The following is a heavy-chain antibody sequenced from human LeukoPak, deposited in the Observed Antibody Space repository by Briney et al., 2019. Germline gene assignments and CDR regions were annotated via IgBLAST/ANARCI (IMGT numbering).Heavy chain of an antibody. V-gene: IGHV1-2*02. D-gene: IGHD3-9*01. CDR2: INPNSGGT. J-gene: IGHJ5*02. CDR1: GYTFTGYY. Sequence: GASVKVSCKASGYTFTGYYMHWVRQAPGQGLEWMGWINPNSGGTNYAQKLQGRVTMTTDTSTSTAYMELRSLRSDDTAVYYCARDPYYDILTGYLSNWFDPWGQGTLVTVSS. CDR3: ARDPYYDILTGYLSNWFDP.